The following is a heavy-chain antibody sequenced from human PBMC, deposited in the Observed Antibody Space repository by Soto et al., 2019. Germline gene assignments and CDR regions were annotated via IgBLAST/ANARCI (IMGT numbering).Heavy chain of an antibody. CDR2: VYHSGST. CDR1: GGSISSGGYS. CDR3: ASGQQLVRNY. J-gene: IGHJ4*02. V-gene: IGHV4-30-2*01. D-gene: IGHD6-13*01. Sequence: QLQLQESGSRLVKPSQTLSLTCAVSGGSISSGGYSWSWIRQPPGKGLEWIGYVYHSGSTYYNPHVKSRVTTSVDRSKTQFSLKLSSVTAADTDVYYCASGQQLVRNYWGQGTLVTVSS.